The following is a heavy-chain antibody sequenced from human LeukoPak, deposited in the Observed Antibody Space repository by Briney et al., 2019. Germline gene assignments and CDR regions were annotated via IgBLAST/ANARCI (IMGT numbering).Heavy chain of an antibody. CDR1: GFTFRSYA. J-gene: IGHJ4*02. Sequence: PGGSLRLSCSASGFTFRSYAMQWVRQAPGKGLEYFSAISSNGGSTYYADSVKGRFTISRDNSKNTLYLQMSSLRGEDTAVYYCVKDQSYCSGGSCYYYFDHWGQGTLVTVSS. V-gene: IGHV3-64D*09. CDR3: VKDQSYCSGGSCYYYFDH. CDR2: ISSNGGST. D-gene: IGHD2-15*01.